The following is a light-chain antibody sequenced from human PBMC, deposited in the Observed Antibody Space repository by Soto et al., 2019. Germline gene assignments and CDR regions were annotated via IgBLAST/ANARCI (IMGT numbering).Light chain of an antibody. CDR3: QQYTAYPWT. J-gene: IGKJ1*01. V-gene: IGKV1-5*01. CDR1: ESINRW. CDR2: DAS. Sequence: DIQMTQSPSTLSASVGDRVTITCRASESINRWLAWYQQKPGKAPKLLIYDASSLESGVPSSFSGSGSGTEFTLTIISMPPDASPHYYCQQYTAYPWTFGQGTKVDIK.